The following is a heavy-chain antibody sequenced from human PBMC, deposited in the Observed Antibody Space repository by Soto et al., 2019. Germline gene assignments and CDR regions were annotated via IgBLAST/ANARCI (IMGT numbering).Heavy chain of an antibody. CDR1: GFTFSGSA. CDR3: TRDPRNYYDSSGSANWFDP. Sequence: SGGSLRLSCAASGFTFSGSAMHWVRQASGKGLEWVGRIRSKTNSYATAYAASVKGRFTISRDDSKNTAYLQMNSLKIEDTAVYYCTRDPRNYYDSSGSANWFDPWGQGTLVTVSS. CDR2: IRSKTNSYAT. V-gene: IGHV3-73*01. D-gene: IGHD3-22*01. J-gene: IGHJ5*02.